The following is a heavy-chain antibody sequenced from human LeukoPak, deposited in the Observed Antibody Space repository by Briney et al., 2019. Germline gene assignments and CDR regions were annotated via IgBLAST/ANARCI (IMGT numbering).Heavy chain of an antibody. V-gene: IGHV3-30*10. J-gene: IGHJ4*02. CDR3: ARAIMGTENLDY. CDR2: VSHDGSTK. Sequence: PGGSLRLSRAASGFSFSTYAMHWVRQAPGMGPEWVAVVSHDGSTKYYTDSVRGRFTISRDNSKNTFFLQLNGLRTGDTAVYYCARAIMGTENLDYWGQGALVTVSS. CDR1: GFSFSTYA. D-gene: IGHD5-18*01.